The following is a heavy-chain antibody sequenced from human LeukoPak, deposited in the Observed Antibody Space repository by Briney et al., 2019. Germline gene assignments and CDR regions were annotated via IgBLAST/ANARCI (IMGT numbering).Heavy chain of an antibody. CDR2: IYPSDSDT. V-gene: IGHV5-51*01. D-gene: IGHD1-26*01. Sequence: GESLKTSCKGSGYNFPNYWIAWVRQMPGKGLEWMGSIYPSDSDTRYSPSFQGQVTISADKSISTAYLQWSSLKASDTAMYYCARQGDVDYWGQGTLVTVSS. CDR3: ARQGDVDY. CDR1: GYNFPNYW. J-gene: IGHJ4*02.